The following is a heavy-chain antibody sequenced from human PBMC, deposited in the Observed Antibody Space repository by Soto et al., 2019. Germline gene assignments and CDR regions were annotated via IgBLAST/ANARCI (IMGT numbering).Heavy chain of an antibody. Sequence: EVQLVESGGGLVQPGGSLRLSCAASGFTFFAYWIHWVRQVPGKGLVWVSRINSDGSHTSYADSVRGRFTISRDNSTNTVYLQMNSLTADDTAVYYGAKEGDYGDYAGANWFDSWCQGSLGTVSS. CDR2: INSDGSHT. D-gene: IGHD4-17*01. CDR3: AKEGDYGDYAGANWFDS. J-gene: IGHJ5*01. CDR1: GFTFFAYW. V-gene: IGHV3-74*01.